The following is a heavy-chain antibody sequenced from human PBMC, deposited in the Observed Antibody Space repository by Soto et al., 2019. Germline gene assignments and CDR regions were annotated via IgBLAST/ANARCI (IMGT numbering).Heavy chain of an antibody. CDR3: ARDSGTLTSELIPFDY. D-gene: IGHD1-7*01. CDR2: IYYSGST. J-gene: IGHJ4*02. Sequence: SETLSLTCTVSGGSISSGDYYWSWIRQPPGKGLEWIGYIYYSGSTYYNPSLKSRVTISVDTSKNQFSLKLSSVTAADTAVYYCARDSGTLTSELIPFDYWGQGTLVTVS. CDR1: GGSISSGDYY. V-gene: IGHV4-30-4*01.